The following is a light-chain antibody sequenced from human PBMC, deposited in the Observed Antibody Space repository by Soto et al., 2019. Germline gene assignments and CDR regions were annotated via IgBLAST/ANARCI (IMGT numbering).Light chain of an antibody. J-gene: IGKJ5*01. CDR3: QNHNSAPIT. CDR2: AAS. CDR1: QGISNY. Sequence: DIQMTQSPSSLTASVGDRVTITCRASQGISNYLAWYQRKPGKLPKLLIYAASTLQSGVPSRFSGSGSGTDFTLTISSLQPEDVASYYCQNHNSAPITFGQGTRLEIK. V-gene: IGKV1-27*01.